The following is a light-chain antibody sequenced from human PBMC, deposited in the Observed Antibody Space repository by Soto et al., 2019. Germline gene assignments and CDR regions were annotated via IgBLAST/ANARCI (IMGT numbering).Light chain of an antibody. V-gene: IGKV1-12*01. J-gene: IGKJ2*01. CDR3: QQAHSFPHT. CDR2: AAS. CDR1: QGISSW. Sequence: DIQLTHSPSSVSASVGDRVPIICRASQGISSWFSWYQQKPGKPPELLIYAASNLQSGVPSRFSGSGSGTEFTLTISSLEPEDFATYFWQQAHSFPHTLGQGTQLEI.